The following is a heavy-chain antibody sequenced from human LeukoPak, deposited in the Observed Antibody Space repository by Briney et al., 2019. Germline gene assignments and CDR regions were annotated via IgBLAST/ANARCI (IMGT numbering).Heavy chain of an antibody. CDR3: AKSGHGDYYYMDV. J-gene: IGHJ6*03. D-gene: IGHD4-17*01. V-gene: IGHV3-43*01. CDR1: GFTFDDYT. Sequence: GGSLRLSCAASGFTFDDYTMHWVRQAPGKGLEWVSLISWDSGSTYYADPVKGRFTISRDNSKNSLYLQMNSLRTEDTALYYCAKSGHGDYYYMDVWSKGTTVTISS. CDR2: ISWDSGST.